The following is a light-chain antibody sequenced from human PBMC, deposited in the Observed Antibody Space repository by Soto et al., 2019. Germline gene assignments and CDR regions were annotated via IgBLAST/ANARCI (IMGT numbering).Light chain of an antibody. J-gene: IGLJ2*01. V-gene: IGLV2-8*01. Sequence: QSALTQPPSASGSPGQSVTISCTGTSSDVGGYNYVSWYQQHPGKAPKLMIYEVSKRPSGVPDRFSGSKSGNTASLTVSGLKAEDEADYYCSSYAGSNNFVVFGVGTKLTVL. CDR3: SSYAGSNNFVV. CDR1: SSDVGGYNY. CDR2: EVS.